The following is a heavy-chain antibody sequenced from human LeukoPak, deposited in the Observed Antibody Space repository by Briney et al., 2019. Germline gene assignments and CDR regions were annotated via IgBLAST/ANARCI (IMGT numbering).Heavy chain of an antibody. D-gene: IGHD3-22*01. J-gene: IGHJ3*02. Sequence: PSETLSLTCAVYGGSFSGYYWSWIRQPPGKGLEWIGEINHSGSANYNPSLKSRVTISVDTSKNQFSLKLSSETAADTAVYYCAREGDSHDAFDIWGQGTMVTVSS. CDR1: GGSFSGYY. CDR3: AREGDSHDAFDI. V-gene: IGHV4-34*01. CDR2: INHSGSA.